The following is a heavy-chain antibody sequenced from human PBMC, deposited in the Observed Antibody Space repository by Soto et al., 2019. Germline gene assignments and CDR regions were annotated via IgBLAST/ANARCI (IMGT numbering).Heavy chain of an antibody. Sequence: SETLSLTCTVSGGSISSYYWSWIRQPPGKGLEWIGYIYYSGSTNYNPSLKSRATISVDTSKNQFSLKLSSVTAADTAVYYCASLYYYDSSGQFDPWGQGTLVTVSS. CDR3: ASLYYYDSSGQFDP. V-gene: IGHV4-59*08. D-gene: IGHD3-22*01. CDR1: GGSISSYY. J-gene: IGHJ5*02. CDR2: IYYSGST.